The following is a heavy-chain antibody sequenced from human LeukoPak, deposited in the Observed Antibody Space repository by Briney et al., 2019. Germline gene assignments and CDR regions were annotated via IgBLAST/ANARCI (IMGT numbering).Heavy chain of an antibody. J-gene: IGHJ3*02. CDR1: GGSISSGDYY. Sequence: SETLSLTCTVSGGSISSGDYYWSWIRQPPGKGLEWIGYIYYSGSTYYNPSLKSRVTISVDTSKNQFSLKLSSVTAADTAVCYCARGYYYDSMGDAFDIWGQGTMVTVSS. D-gene: IGHD3-22*01. CDR2: IYYSGST. CDR3: ARGYYYDSMGDAFDI. V-gene: IGHV4-30-4*01.